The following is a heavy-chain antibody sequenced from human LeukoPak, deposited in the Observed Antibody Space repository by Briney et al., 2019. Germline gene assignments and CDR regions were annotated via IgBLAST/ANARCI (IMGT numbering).Heavy chain of an antibody. J-gene: IGHJ4*02. Sequence: MPGESLKISCKGSGYTFTTYWIGWVRQMPGKGLEWMGIIYPGDSDTRYGPSFQGQVTISADKSIGTAYLQWSSLKASDTAMYYCARRVFDSSGHFDYWGQGTLVTVSS. V-gene: IGHV5-51*01. CDR2: IYPGDSDT. D-gene: IGHD3-22*01. CDR1: GYTFTTYW. CDR3: ARRVFDSSGHFDY.